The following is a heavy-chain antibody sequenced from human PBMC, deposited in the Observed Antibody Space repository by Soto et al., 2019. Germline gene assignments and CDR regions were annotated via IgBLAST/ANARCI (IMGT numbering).Heavy chain of an antibody. CDR2: IYHSGST. Sequence: QVQLQESGPGLVKPSGTLSLTCAVSGGSISSTNWWSWVRQPPGKGLEWIGDIYHSGSTNYNPSLKSRVTISIDASKNQFSLKMTSVTAADTAMYYCARGGYGHTTTKWFDPWGQGTLVTVSS. V-gene: IGHV4-4*02. D-gene: IGHD5-18*01. CDR1: GGSISSTNW. J-gene: IGHJ5*02. CDR3: ARGGYGHTTTKWFDP.